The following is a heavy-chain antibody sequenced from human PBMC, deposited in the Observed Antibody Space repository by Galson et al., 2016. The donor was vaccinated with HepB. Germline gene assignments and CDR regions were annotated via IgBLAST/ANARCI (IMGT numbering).Heavy chain of an antibody. J-gene: IGHJ6*02. V-gene: IGHV3-23*01. CDR3: AKGYGMDA. CDR1: GFTFSSYA. CDR2: VRGSNTGSSGRI. Sequence: SLRLSCAASGFTFSSYAMSWVRQAPGEGLEWVSVVRGSNTGSSGRISYAESVKGRFTISRDNSKDTLFLQMNSLRDEDTAVYYCAKGYGMDAWGQGTTVTVSS.